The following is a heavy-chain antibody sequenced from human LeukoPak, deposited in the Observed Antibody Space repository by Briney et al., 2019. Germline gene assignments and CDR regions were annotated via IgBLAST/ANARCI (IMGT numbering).Heavy chain of an antibody. J-gene: IGHJ4*02. CDR1: GGSISSTNW. D-gene: IGHD3-22*01. V-gene: IGHV4-4*02. CDR3: ARIGADSSGYYLGY. CDR2: IYSSGST. Sequence: SETLSLTCGVSGGSISSTNWWSWVRQPPGQGLEWIGYIYSSGSTYYNPSLKSRVFISVDTSKNQFSLKLSSVTAADTAVYYCARIGADSSGYYLGYWGQGTLVTVSS.